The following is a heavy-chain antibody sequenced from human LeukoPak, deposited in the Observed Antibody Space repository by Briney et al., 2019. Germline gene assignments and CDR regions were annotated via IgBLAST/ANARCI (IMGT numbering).Heavy chain of an antibody. D-gene: IGHD3-16*01. CDR1: GFTFDDYG. J-gene: IGHJ4*02. CDR2: INWNGGST. V-gene: IGHV3-20*04. CDR3: ARTGAGILGYFDY. Sequence: GGSLRFSCAAAGFTFDDYGMSWVRQAPGKGLEWVSGINWNGGSTGYADSVKGRFTISRDNAKNSLYLQMNSLRAEDTALYYCARTGAGILGYFDYWGQGTLVTVSS.